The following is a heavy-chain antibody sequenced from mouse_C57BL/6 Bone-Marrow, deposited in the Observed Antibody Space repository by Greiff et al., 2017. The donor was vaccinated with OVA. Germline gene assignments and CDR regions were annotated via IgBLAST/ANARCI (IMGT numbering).Heavy chain of an antibody. CDR1: GFSLTSYG. V-gene: IGHV2-5*01. J-gene: IGHJ4*01. Sequence: QVQLKESGPGLVQPSQSLSITCTVSGFSLTSYGVHWVRQSPGKGLEWLGVIWRGGSTDYNAAFMSRLSITKDNSKSQVFFKMNSLQADDTAIYYCAKKGITTVVGNYAMDYWGQGTSVTVSS. CDR3: AKKGITTVVGNYAMDY. CDR2: IWRGGST. D-gene: IGHD1-1*01.